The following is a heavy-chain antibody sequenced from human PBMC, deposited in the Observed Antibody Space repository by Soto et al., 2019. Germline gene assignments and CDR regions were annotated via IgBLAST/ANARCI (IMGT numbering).Heavy chain of an antibody. Sequence: HPGGSLGLSCASSGFTFSSYAMSWVRQAPGKGLEWVSVISGSGGNTYYADSVKGRFTISRDKSKNTLYLQMNSLRAEDTAVYYCAKADYSYSWAPGDYWGQGTLVTVSS. V-gene: IGHV3-23*01. CDR2: ISGSGGNT. D-gene: IGHD6-13*01. CDR3: AKADYSYSWAPGDY. J-gene: IGHJ4*02. CDR1: GFTFSSYA.